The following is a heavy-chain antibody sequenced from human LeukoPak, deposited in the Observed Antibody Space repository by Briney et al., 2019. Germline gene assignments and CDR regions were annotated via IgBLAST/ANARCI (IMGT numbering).Heavy chain of an antibody. CDR1: GFSLSTSGVG. CDR3: AHMFYYDRSGYYIVNWFDP. J-gene: IGHJ5*02. D-gene: IGHD3-22*01. V-gene: IGHV2-5*01. Sequence: ESGPTLVNPPQTLTLTCTFSGFSLSTSGVGVGWIRQPPGKALEWLALIYWNDDKRYSPSLKSRLTITKDTSKNQVVLTMTNMDPVDTATYYCAHMFYYDRSGYYIVNWFDPWGQGTLVTVSS. CDR2: IYWNDDK.